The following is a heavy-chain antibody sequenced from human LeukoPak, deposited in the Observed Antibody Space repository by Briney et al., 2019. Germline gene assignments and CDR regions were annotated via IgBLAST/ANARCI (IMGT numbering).Heavy chain of an antibody. V-gene: IGHV3-30*04. J-gene: IGHJ4*02. CDR3: ARGWGYHDY. CDR2: ISYDGSNK. Sequence: GRSLRLSCAASGFTFSSYAMHWVRQAPGKGLEWVAVISYDGSNKYYADPVKGRFTISRDNSKNTLYLQMNSLRAEDTAVYYCARGWGYHDYWGQGTLVTVSS. CDR1: GFTFSSYA. D-gene: IGHD3-16*02.